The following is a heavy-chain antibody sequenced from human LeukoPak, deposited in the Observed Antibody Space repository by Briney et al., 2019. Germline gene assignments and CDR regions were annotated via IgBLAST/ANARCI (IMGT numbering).Heavy chain of an antibody. CDR2: IKSKTDGETT. Sequence: GRSLRLSCVDSGFTFTNAWMSWVRQAPGKGLEWIGRIKSKTDGETTNYAEPVRGRFTISRDDSKSAVYLQMNSLKIEDTAVYYCTTDLGTYYHGSQRLIPIDYWGQGTLVTVSS. D-gene: IGHD3-10*01. J-gene: IGHJ4*02. V-gene: IGHV3-15*01. CDR1: GFTFTNAW. CDR3: TTDLGTYYHGSQRLIPIDY.